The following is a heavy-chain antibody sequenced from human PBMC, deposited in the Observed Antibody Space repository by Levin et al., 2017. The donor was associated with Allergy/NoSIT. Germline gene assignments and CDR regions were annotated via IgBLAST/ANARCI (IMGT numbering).Heavy chain of an antibody. J-gene: IGHJ5*02. Sequence: GESLKISCAASGFTFSSYSMNWVRQAPGKGLEWVSSISSSSSYIYYADSVKGRFTISRDNAKNSLYLQMNSLRAEDTAVYYCARDLRHNWFDPWGQGTLVTVSS. CDR1: GFTFSSYS. CDR2: ISSSSSYI. CDR3: ARDLRHNWFDP. V-gene: IGHV3-21*01.